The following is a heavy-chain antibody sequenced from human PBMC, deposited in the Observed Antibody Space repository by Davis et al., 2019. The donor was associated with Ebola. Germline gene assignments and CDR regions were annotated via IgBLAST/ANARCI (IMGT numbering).Heavy chain of an antibody. CDR3: TTSYVGIVYASDV. CDR1: GFTFSDYY. D-gene: IGHD3-10*02. J-gene: IGHJ3*01. V-gene: IGHV3-23*01. Sequence: GGSLRLSCAASGFTFSDYYMSWVRQAPGKGPEWVSGMSGSGDRTNYADSVRGRFTISRDNSKNTVYLQLDRLRVEDTATYYCTTSYVGIVYASDVWGQGSKVVVSS. CDR2: MSGSGDRT.